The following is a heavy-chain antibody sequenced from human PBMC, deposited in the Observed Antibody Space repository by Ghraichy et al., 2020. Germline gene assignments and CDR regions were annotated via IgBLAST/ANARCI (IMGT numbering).Heavy chain of an antibody. CDR1: GFTVSSNY. CDR3: ARAIAVGATSYYYHGMDV. J-gene: IGHJ6*02. CDR2: IYSGDKI. V-gene: IGHV3-53*05. Sequence: GESLNISCAASGFTVSSNYMSWVRQAPGMGLEWVSVIYSGDKIYYADSVKGRFTISRDNSKNTLYLQMNSLRAEDTAVYYCARAIAVGATSYYYHGMDVWGPGTTVTVSS. D-gene: IGHD6-19*01.